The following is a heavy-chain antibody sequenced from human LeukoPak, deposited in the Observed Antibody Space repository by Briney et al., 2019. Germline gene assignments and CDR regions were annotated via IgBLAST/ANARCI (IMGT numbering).Heavy chain of an antibody. CDR2: INCDGGST. CDR1: GYTFTGYF. CDR3: ARDSLGYCSSTSCSKGDY. J-gene: IGHJ4*02. Sequence: ASVKVSCKASGYTFTGYFMHWVRQAPGQGLEWMGIINCDGGSTSYAQKFQDRVTMTRDTSTSTVYMELSSLRSEDTAVYYCARDSLGYCSSTSCSKGDYWGQGTLVTVSS. D-gene: IGHD2-2*01. V-gene: IGHV1-46*01.